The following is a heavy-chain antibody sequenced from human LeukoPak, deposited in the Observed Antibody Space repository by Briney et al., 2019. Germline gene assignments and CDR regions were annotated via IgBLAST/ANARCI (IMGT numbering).Heavy chain of an antibody. Sequence: PSETLSLTCAVYGGSFSGYHWSWIRQPPGKGLEWIGEINHSGSTNYNPSLKSRVTISVGTSKNQFSLKLSSVTAADTAVYYCARGKWLQLRDYYYYGLDVWGQGTTVTVSS. D-gene: IGHD5-24*01. CDR1: GGSFSGYH. CDR3: ARGKWLQLRDYYYYGLDV. CDR2: INHSGST. J-gene: IGHJ6*02. V-gene: IGHV4-34*01.